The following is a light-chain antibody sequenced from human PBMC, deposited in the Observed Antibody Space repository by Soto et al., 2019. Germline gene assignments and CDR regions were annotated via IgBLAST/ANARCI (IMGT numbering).Light chain of an antibody. J-gene: IGKJ1*01. Sequence: EIVLTQSPGTLSLSPGERATLSCRASQSVSSSYLAWYQQKPGQAPRLLIYGASRRATGIPDRFSGSGSGTDFTLTISRLEPEDFEVYYCQQYGSSPLTFGQGTKVEIK. CDR1: QSVSSSY. CDR2: GAS. V-gene: IGKV3-20*01. CDR3: QQYGSSPLT.